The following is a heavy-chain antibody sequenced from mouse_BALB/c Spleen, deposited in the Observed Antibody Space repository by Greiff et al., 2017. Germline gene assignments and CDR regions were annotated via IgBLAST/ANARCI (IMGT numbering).Heavy chain of an antibody. CDR3: ARNGDRHYAMDY. CDR2: IWSGGST. J-gene: IGHJ4*01. CDR1: GFSLTSYG. V-gene: IGHV2-2*02. Sequence: VKLMESGPGLVQPSQSLSITCTVSGFSLTSYGVHWVRQSPGKGLEWLGVIWSGGSTDYNAAFISRLSISKDNSKSQVFFKMNSLQANDTAIYYCARNGDRHYAMDYWGQGTSVTVSS. D-gene: IGHD2-14*01.